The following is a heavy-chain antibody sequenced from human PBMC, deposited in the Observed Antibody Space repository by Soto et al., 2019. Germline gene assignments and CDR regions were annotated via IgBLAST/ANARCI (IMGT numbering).Heavy chain of an antibody. CDR1: GFTFSNYA. CDR2: ISSNGVGT. V-gene: IGHV3-64*01. D-gene: IGHD6-19*01. J-gene: IGHJ6*03. Sequence: EVQLVESGGGLVQPGGSLRLSCAASGFTFSNYAMDWVRQAPGKVLEYVSGISSNGVGTYYANSVKDRFTISRDNSKNTLYLQMGSLRAEAMAVYYCARREQSYSYYIDVWDKGTSITVSS. CDR3: ARREQSYSYYIDV.